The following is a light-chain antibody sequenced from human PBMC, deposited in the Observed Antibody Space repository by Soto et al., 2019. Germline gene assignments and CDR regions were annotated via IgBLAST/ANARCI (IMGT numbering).Light chain of an antibody. CDR1: QGISSY. Sequence: AIRMTQSPSSLSASTGDRVTITCRASQGISSYLAWYQQKPGIAPKLLIYAASTLQSGVPSRFSGSGTGTDFTLTISCLQSEDIATYYFQQYYSYPITFGPGTKVDIK. J-gene: IGKJ3*01. CDR2: AAS. CDR3: QQYYSYPIT. V-gene: IGKV1-8*01.